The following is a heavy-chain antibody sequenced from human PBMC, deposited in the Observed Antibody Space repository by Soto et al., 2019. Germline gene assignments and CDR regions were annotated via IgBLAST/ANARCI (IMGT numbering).Heavy chain of an antibody. CDR1: GFTFSSYA. J-gene: IGHJ5*02. V-gene: IGHV3-23*01. Sequence: PGGSLRLSCAASGFTFSSYAMSWVRQAPGKGLEWVSAISGSGGSTYYADSVKGRFTISRDNSKNTLYLQMNSLRAEDTAVYYCAKDVLYSSGYPPRGWCDPWGQGTLVTVSS. CDR2: ISGSGGST. D-gene: IGHD3-22*01. CDR3: AKDVLYSSGYPPRGWCDP.